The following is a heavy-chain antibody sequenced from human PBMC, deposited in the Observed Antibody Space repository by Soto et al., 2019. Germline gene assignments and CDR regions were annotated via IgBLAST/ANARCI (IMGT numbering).Heavy chain of an antibody. CDR1: RYTFTSYD. V-gene: IGHV1-8*01. D-gene: IGHD6-6*01. CDR2: MNPNSGNT. Sequence: ASVKVSCKASRYTFTSYDINWVRQATGQGLEWMGWMNPNSGNTGYAQKFQGRVTMTRNTSISTAYMELSSLRSEDTAVYYCATTNGQLVRDYYYYYGMDVWGQGTTVTVSS. J-gene: IGHJ6*02. CDR3: ATTNGQLVRDYYYYYGMDV.